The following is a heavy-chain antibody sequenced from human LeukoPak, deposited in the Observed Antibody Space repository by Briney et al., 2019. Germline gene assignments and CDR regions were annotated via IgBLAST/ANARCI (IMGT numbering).Heavy chain of an antibody. CDR1: GDSVSSNSAA. J-gene: IGHJ4*02. CDR2: TYYRSKWYN. CDR3: ARDQKQQLGPFDY. Sequence: SQTLSLTCAISGDSVSSNSAAWNRIRQSPSRGLEWLGRTYYRSKWYNDYAVSVKSRITINPDTSKNQFSLQLNSVTPEDTAVYYCARDQKQQLGPFDYWGQGTLVTVSS. V-gene: IGHV6-1*01. D-gene: IGHD6-13*01.